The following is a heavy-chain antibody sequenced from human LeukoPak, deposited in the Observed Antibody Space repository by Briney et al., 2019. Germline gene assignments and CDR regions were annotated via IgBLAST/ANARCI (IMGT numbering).Heavy chain of an antibody. CDR2: INPNSGGT. J-gene: IGHJ3*02. V-gene: IGHV1-2*02. CDR3: ARDLRGYSYSYHAFDI. CDR1: GYTLTELS. D-gene: IGHD5-18*01. Sequence: ASVKVSCKVSGYTLTELSMHWVRQAPGQGLEWMGWINPNSGGTNYAQKFQGRVTMTRDTSISTAYMELSRLRSDDTAVYYCARDLRGYSYSYHAFDIWGQGTMVTVSS.